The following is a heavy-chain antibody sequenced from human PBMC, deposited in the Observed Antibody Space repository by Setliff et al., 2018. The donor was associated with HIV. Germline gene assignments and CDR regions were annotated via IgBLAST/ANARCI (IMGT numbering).Heavy chain of an antibody. J-gene: IGHJ3*01. CDR1: GFSFSDSH. CDR2: ISTTSSNT. CDR3: ARVFPDAFDV. Sequence: PGGSLRLSCAASGFSFSDSHMTWIRQAPGKGLEWVSYISTTSSNTNYADSVKGRFTISRDNPKNSLYLQMNSLRAEDTALYYCARVFPDAFDVWGQGTMVT. V-gene: IGHV3-11*06. D-gene: IGHD2-21*01.